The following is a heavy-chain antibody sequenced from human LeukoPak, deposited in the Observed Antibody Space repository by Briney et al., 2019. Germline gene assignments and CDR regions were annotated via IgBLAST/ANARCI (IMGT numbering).Heavy chain of an antibody. J-gene: IGHJ4*02. CDR2: ITYDGSKK. Sequence: GGALRLPCAAPGFPFSSYWMPWVRQAPRKGVEWGANITYDGSKKYYADSVKGRFTISRDNSKNTLYLQMNSLRAEDAAVYYCAKVQYCGGDCYPYCDYGGRGTLVSVSS. CDR1: GFPFSSYW. CDR3: AKVQYCGGDCYPYCDY. D-gene: IGHD2-21*02. V-gene: IGHV3-30*18.